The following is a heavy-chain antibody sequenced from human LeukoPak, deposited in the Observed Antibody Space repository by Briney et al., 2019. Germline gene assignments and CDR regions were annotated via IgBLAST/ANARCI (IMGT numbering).Heavy chain of an antibody. D-gene: IGHD2-15*01. CDR1: GFTFSSYG. CDR2: ISGSGGST. J-gene: IGHJ3*02. CDR3: AKVSGDIVVVVADGAFDI. Sequence: PGGSLRLSCAASGFTFSSYGMHWVRQAPGKGLEWVSAISGSGGSTYYADSVKGRFTISRDNSKNTLYLQMNSLRAEDTAVYYCAKVSGDIVVVVADGAFDIWGQGTMVTVSS. V-gene: IGHV3-23*01.